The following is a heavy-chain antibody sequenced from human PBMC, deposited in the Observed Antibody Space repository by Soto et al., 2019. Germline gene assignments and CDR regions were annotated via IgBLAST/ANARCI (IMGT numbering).Heavy chain of an antibody. J-gene: IGHJ3*02. CDR3: ARYDEITMVRGVIIEALDAFDI. V-gene: IGHV5-51*01. D-gene: IGHD3-10*01. CDR2: IYPGDSDT. CDR1: GYRITKNS. Sequence: PGESLNVICRGSGYRITKNSIGWVRQMPGKGLEWMGIIYPGDSDTRYSPSFQGQVTILADKSISTAYLQWSSLKASDTAMYYCARYDEITMVRGVIIEALDAFDIWGQGTMVTVSS.